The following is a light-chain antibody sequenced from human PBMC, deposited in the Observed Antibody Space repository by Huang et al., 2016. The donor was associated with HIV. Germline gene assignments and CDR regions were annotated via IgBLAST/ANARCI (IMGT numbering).Light chain of an antibody. J-gene: IGKJ3*01. Sequence: DIQMTQSPSSLSASVGDRVTITFRESQSITNYLKWYQQKPGKAPKLMIYAASSLQSGFPSRFSGSGSGTDFTLTINSMQAEDFATYYCQQSHTNPFTFGPGTKLDIK. V-gene: IGKV1-39*01. CDR2: AAS. CDR3: QQSHTNPFT. CDR1: QSITNY.